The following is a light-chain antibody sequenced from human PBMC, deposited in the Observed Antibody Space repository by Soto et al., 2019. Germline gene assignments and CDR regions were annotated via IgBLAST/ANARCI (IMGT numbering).Light chain of an antibody. V-gene: IGLV3-9*01. CDR2: RDA. CDR3: QVWDTDSRV. CDR1: NIGSKN. Sequence: SYELTQPLSVSVALGQTARITCGGNNIGSKNVHWYQQKPGQAPVLVIYRDANRPSGIPERFSGSNSGNTATLTISRAQAGDEADYYCQVWDTDSRVFGGGTQLTVL. J-gene: IGLJ2*01.